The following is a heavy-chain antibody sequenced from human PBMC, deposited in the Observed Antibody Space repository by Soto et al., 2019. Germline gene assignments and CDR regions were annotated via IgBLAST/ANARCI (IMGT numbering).Heavy chain of an antibody. D-gene: IGHD5-18*01. CDR1: GFTFSSYW. CDR2: IKQDGSEK. CDR3: ARDGRGYSYGLDY. J-gene: IGHJ4*02. V-gene: IGHV3-7*03. Sequence: VGSLRLSCAASGFTFSSYWMSWVRQAPGKGLEWVANIKQDGSEKYYVDSVKGRFTISRDNAKNSLYLQMNSLRAEDTAVYYCARDGRGYSYGLDYWGQGTLVTVSS.